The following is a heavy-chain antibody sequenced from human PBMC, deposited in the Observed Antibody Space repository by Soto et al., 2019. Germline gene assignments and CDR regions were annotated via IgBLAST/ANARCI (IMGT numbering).Heavy chain of an antibody. CDR1: GGSFSCYY. CDR3: ARARNRFGKYGMDV. V-gene: IGHV4-34*01. D-gene: IGHD3-10*01. J-gene: IGHJ6*02. Sequence: SETLSLTCSVDGGSFSCYYWNLIRQPPGKGLEWIGEINHSGSTNYNPSLKSRVTISVDTSKNQFSLKLSSVTAADTAVYYCARARNRFGKYGMDVWGQGTTVTVSS. CDR2: INHSGST.